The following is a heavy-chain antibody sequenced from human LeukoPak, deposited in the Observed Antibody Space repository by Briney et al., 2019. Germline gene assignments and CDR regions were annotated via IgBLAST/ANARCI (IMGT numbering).Heavy chain of an antibody. CDR1: GFTLDDSA. Sequence: PGGSLRLSCVASGFTLDDSALHWVRQAPGKGLEWISLISGDGDNTYYADSVKGRFTISRDTSTNSLYLQMSSLRAEDTAFYYCAKGVRSGTYYNCIDPWGQRIPLTASS. V-gene: IGHV3-43*02. CDR3: AKGVRSGTYYNCIDP. D-gene: IGHD1-26*01. J-gene: IGHJ5*01. CDR2: ISGDGDNT.